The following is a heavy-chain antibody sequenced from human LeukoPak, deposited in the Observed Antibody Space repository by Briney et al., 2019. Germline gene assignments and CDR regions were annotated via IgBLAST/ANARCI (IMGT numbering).Heavy chain of an antibody. CDR2: INPDSGGT. CDR3: ARGTSIAALYYYYYMDV. CDR1: GYTFTGYY. Sequence: ASVKVSCKASGYTFTGYYMHWVRQAPGQGLEWMGWINPDSGGTNYAQKFQGRVTMTRDTSISTAYMELSRLRSDDTAVYYCARGTSIAALYYYYYMDVWGKGTTVTVSS. V-gene: IGHV1-2*02. J-gene: IGHJ6*03. D-gene: IGHD6-6*01.